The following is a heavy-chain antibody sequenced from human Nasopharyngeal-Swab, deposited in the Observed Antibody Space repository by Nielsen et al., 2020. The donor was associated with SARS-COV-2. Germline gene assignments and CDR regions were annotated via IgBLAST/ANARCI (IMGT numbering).Heavy chain of an antibody. J-gene: IGHJ6*02. V-gene: IGHV3-9*01. Sequence: WIRQPPGKGLEWVSGISWNSGSIGYEDSVKGRFTISRDNAKNSLYLQMNSLRAEDTAVYYCARDESYYYYYGMDVWGQGTTVTVSS. CDR2: ISWNSGSI. CDR3: ARDESYYYYYGMDV.